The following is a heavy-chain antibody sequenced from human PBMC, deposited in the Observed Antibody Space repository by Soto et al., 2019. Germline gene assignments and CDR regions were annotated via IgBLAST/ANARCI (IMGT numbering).Heavy chain of an antibody. Sequence: ASVKVSCKASGYTFTTYYIHWVRQAPGQGLEWMGIVNPLAGTVSYAQKFEGRVTMTRDTSTTTVYMELTSLTSEDTAVYSCARGGTGTPGSRAYHGMDPWGQGTTVTVSS. CDR3: ARGGTGTPGSRAYHGMDP. V-gene: IGHV1-46*01. CDR1: GYTFTTYY. CDR2: VNPLAGTV. D-gene: IGHD1-1*01. J-gene: IGHJ6*02.